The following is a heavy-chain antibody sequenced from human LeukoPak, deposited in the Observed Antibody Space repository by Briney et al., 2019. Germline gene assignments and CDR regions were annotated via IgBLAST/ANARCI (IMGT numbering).Heavy chain of an antibody. Sequence: PSETLSLTCSVSGDSISTSSYYWGWIRQPPGKGLEWIGTIYYSGSTYYNPSLTSRVTISVDTSKNQFSLKLSSVTAADTAVYYCARHSSGYSSSWYDRRFWFDPWGQGTLVTVSS. D-gene: IGHD6-13*01. CDR2: IYYSGST. CDR3: ARHSSGYSSSWYDRRFWFDP. J-gene: IGHJ5*02. CDR1: GDSISTSSYY. V-gene: IGHV4-39*01.